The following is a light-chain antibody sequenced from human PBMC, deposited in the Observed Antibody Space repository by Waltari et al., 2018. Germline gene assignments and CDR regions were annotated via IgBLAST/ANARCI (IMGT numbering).Light chain of an antibody. J-gene: IGLJ3*02. CDR2: RDS. CDR3: QSADSSGTSGV. CDR1: TLPKQF. V-gene: IGLV3-25*03. Sequence: SYELTQPPSVSVSPGQTARITCSGHTLPKQFAYWYQQKPGQAPVLVIYRDSERPSGIPERFSGSTSGTTVTSTITGVQAEDEADYYCQSADSSGTSGVFGGGTKVTVL.